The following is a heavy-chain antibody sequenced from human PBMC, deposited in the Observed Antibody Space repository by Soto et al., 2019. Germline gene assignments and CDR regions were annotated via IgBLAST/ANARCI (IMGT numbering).Heavy chain of an antibody. Sequence: QVQLVQSGAEVKKPGASVKVSCKASDYTFTSYGISWVRQAPGQGLEWMGWISAYNGNTKYAKKFQGRVTMTTDTSTSTGYMELRSLRSDDTAVDYCARDLAVALIDYWGQGTLVTVSS. J-gene: IGHJ4*02. CDR3: ARDLAVALIDY. V-gene: IGHV1-18*01. CDR1: DYTFTSYG. CDR2: ISAYNGNT. D-gene: IGHD6-19*01.